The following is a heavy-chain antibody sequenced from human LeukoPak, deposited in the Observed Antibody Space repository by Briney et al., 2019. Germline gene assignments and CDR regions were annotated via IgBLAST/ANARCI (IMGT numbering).Heavy chain of an antibody. D-gene: IGHD1-26*01. V-gene: IGHV1-69*05. CDR3: WRDPMGGSHLGYFQH. CDR2: IILIFGTA. J-gene: IGHJ1*01. CDR1: VGTLSSYV. Sequence: SVQVSCKASVGTLSSYVISWVRQAPGQGLEWMGGIILIFGTANYAQKFQGRVTLTTDESTRTAYMELRRLRSEEHAVYYCWRDPMGGSHLGYFQHWGQGTLVTVSS.